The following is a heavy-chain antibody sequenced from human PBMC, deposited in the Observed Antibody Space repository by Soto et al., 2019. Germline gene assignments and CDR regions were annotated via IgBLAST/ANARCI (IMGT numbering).Heavy chain of an antibody. CDR2: IYYSGST. J-gene: IGHJ6*02. Sequence: SETLSLTCTVSGGSISSGGYYWSWIRQHPGKGLEWIGYIYYSGSTCYNPSLKSRVTISVDTSKNQFSLKLSCVSAADTAVYYCARDREYYDSSRRIYGMDVWGQGTKVTVSS. CDR3: ARDREYYDSSRRIYGMDV. D-gene: IGHD3-22*01. CDR1: GGSISSGGYY. V-gene: IGHV4-31*03.